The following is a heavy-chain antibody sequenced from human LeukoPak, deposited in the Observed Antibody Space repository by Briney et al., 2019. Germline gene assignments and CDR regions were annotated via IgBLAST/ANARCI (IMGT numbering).Heavy chain of an antibody. CDR2: IYHSGST. Sequence: SETLSLTCTVSGGSISTYYWNWIRQPPGKGLEWTGYIYHSGSTNYNPSLQSRVTISVDTSKNQFSLNLNSVTAADTAVYYCARGGAARLHFQNWGQGTLVTVSS. J-gene: IGHJ1*01. CDR3: ARGGAARLHFQN. CDR1: GGSISTYY. D-gene: IGHD6-6*01. V-gene: IGHV4-59*01.